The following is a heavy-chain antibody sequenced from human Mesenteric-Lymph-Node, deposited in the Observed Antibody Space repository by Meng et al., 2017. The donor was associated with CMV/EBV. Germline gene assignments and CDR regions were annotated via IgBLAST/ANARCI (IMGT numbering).Heavy chain of an antibody. Sequence: SGPTLVKPTQTLTLTCTFSGFSLSSSAVGVAWIRQPPGKALEWLALIYWNDDKRYSPSLKSRLTVTKDTSKNQVVLTMTNMDPVDTATYYCAHSVGYFGNDRFDYWGQGTLVTVSS. D-gene: IGHD1-1*01. V-gene: IGHV2-5*01. CDR3: AHSVGYFGNDRFDY. J-gene: IGHJ4*02. CDR1: GFSLSSSAVG. CDR2: IYWNDDK.